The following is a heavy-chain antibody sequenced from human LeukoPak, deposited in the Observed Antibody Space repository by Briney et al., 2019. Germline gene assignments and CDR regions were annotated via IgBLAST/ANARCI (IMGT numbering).Heavy chain of an antibody. V-gene: IGHV4-59*01. CDR2: IYYSVST. Sequence: PSETLSLTCTVSGGSISSYYWSWIRQPPGKGLEWIGYIYYSVSTNYNPSLKSRVTISVDTSKNQFSLKLSSVTAADTAVYYCARAVATMHHFDYWGQGTLVTVSS. CDR1: GGSISSYY. J-gene: IGHJ4*02. CDR3: ARAVATMHHFDY. D-gene: IGHD5-12*01.